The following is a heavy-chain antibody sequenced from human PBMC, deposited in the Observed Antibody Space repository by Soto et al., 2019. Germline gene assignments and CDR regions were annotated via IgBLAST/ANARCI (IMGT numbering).Heavy chain of an antibody. CDR2: IYWNDDK. D-gene: IGHD3-3*01. CDR3: ARSRVLGNFGWPSDDFSI. Sequence: SGPTVVNHTQTLTLTCTFSGFSLSTSGVGVGWIRQPPGKALEWLALIYWNDDKCYSPSLKSRLTITKDTSKNQVVLTMTNMDPVDTATYYCARSRVLGNFGWPSDDFSIWGRASMVT. CDR1: GFSLSTSGVG. J-gene: IGHJ3*02. V-gene: IGHV2-5*01.